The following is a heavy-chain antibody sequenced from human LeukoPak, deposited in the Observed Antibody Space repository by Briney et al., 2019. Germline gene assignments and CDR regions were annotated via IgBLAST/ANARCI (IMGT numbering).Heavy chain of an antibody. J-gene: IGHJ4*02. CDR3: ARDRGITGTTSEFDY. Sequence: PSETLSLTCTVSGGSISSGGYYWSWIRQHPGKGLEWIGYIYYSGSTYYNPSLKSRVTISVDTSKNQFSLKLNSVTAADTAVYYCARDRGITGTTSEFDYWGQGTLVTVSS. D-gene: IGHD1-20*01. V-gene: IGHV4-31*03. CDR2: IYYSGST. CDR1: GGSISSGGYY.